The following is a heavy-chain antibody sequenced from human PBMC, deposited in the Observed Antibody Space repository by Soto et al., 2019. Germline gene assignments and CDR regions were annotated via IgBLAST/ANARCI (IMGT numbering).Heavy chain of an antibody. CDR1: GGSFSGYY. D-gene: IGHD2-8*02. CDR3: ARDKITGLFDY. CDR2: INHSGST. J-gene: IGHJ4*02. V-gene: IGHV4-34*01. Sequence: QVQLQQWGAGLLKPSETLSLTCAVYGGSFSGYYWTWIRQPPGTGLEWIGEINHSGSTNYNPSLKRRVTISVDTSKKQFSLKLTSVAAADPAVYYCARDKITGLFDYWGQGTLVTVSS.